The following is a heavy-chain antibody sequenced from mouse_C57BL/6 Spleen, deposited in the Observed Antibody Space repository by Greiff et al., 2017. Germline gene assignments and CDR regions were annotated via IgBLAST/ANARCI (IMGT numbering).Heavy chain of an antibody. D-gene: IGHD2-1*01. CDR3: ARQNGKYDWYFDV. Sequence: VKVEESGPGLVAPSQSLSITCTVSGFSLTSYGVHWVRQPPGKGLEWLVVIWSDGSTTYNSALKSRLSISKDNSKSQVFLKMNRLQTDDTAMYYCARQNGKYDWYFDVWGTGTTVTVSS. CDR1: GFSLTSYG. J-gene: IGHJ1*03. CDR2: IWSDGST. V-gene: IGHV2-6-1*01.